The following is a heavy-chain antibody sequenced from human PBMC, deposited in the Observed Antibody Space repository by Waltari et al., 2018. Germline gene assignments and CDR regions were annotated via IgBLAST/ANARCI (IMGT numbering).Heavy chain of an antibody. CDR3: ARRGDYYDSSGYYPGPFDY. J-gene: IGHJ4*02. D-gene: IGHD3-22*01. CDR2: IYHSGSP. CDR1: GYSISSGYY. Sequence: QVQLQESGPGLVKPSETLSLTCAVSGYSISSGYYWGWIRQPPGKGLEWIGSIYHSGSPYYNPHLKSRVTISVDTSNNQFPLKLSSVTAADTAVYYCARRGDYYDSSGYYPGPFDYWGQGTLVTVSS. V-gene: IGHV4-38-2*01.